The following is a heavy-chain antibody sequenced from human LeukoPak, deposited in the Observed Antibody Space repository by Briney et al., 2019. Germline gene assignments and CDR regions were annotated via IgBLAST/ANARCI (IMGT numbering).Heavy chain of an antibody. CDR1: GFTFNFYA. Sequence: PGGSLRLSCAASGFTFNFYAMNWVRQAPWKGLEWVSAINGRAGSTYYADSVKGRFTISRDNAKISLYLQMNSLRIEDTALYYCAKGGDCSGGICLTTIDFWGQGTLVTVSS. D-gene: IGHD2-15*01. CDR3: AKGGDCSGGICLTTIDF. CDR2: INGRAGST. J-gene: IGHJ4*02. V-gene: IGHV3-23*01.